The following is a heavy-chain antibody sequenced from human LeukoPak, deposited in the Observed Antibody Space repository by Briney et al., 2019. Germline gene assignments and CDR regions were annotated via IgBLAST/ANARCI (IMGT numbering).Heavy chain of an antibody. CDR2: IYYSGST. CDR1: GGSISSSSYY. CDR3: ARAVSDQYYMDV. V-gene: IGHV4-39*01. J-gene: IGHJ6*03. D-gene: IGHD2-2*01. Sequence: SETLSLTCTVSGGSISSSSYYWGWIRQPPGKGLEWIGSIYYSGSTYYNPSLKSRVTISVDTSKNQFSLKLSSVTAADTAVYYCARAVSDQYYMDVWGKGTTVTVSS.